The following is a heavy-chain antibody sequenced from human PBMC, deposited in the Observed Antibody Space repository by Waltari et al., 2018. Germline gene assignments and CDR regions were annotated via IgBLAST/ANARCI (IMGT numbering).Heavy chain of an antibody. CDR3: ARVSGSYYGKADY. Sequence: QVQLQESGPGLVKPSQTLSLTCTVSGGSIRSGSYYRSWLRQPAGKGLEWIGRIYTSGSTNYNPSLKSRVTISVDTSKNQFSLKLSSVTAADTAVYYCARVSGSYYGKADYWGQGTLVTVSS. J-gene: IGHJ4*02. V-gene: IGHV4-61*02. D-gene: IGHD1-26*01. CDR1: GGSIRSGSYY. CDR2: IYTSGST.